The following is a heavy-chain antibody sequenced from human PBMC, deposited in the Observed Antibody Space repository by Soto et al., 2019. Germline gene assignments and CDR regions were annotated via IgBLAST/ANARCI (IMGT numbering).Heavy chain of an antibody. D-gene: IGHD1-26*01. CDR3: ARDKPISGSCKYYYYCMDG. V-gene: IGHV1-18*04. J-gene: IGHJ6*01. CDR2: ISAYNGNT. CDR1: GSTFASSG. Sequence: AAVRVSSKTSGSTFASSGISCWRQAPGQGLEWMGWISAYNGNTNYAQKLQGRVTMTTDTSTSTAYMEPRSLRSDDTAVYYCARDKPISGSCKYYYYCMDGLRKVNTGT.